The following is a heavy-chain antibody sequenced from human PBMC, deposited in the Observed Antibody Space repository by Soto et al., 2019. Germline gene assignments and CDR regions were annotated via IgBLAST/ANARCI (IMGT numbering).Heavy chain of an antibody. CDR2: ISYDGSNK. V-gene: IGHV3-30-3*01. CDR1: GFTFSSYA. J-gene: IGHJ3*02. Sequence: QVQLVESGGGVVQPGRSLRLSCAASGFTFSSYAMHWVRQAPGKGLEWVAVISYDGSNKYYADSVKGRFTISRDNSKNTLYLQMNSLRAEDTAVYYCAREMQPHRGIVGATTAFDIWGQGTMVTVSS. D-gene: IGHD1-26*01. CDR3: AREMQPHRGIVGATTAFDI.